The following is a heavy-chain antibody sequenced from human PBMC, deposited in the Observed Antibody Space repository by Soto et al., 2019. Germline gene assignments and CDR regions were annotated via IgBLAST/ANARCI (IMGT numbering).Heavy chain of an antibody. CDR1: GYTFTSYG. D-gene: IGHD2-21*01. J-gene: IGHJ3*02. V-gene: IGHV1-18*01. Sequence: ASVKVSCEASGYTFTSYGISWVRQAPGQGLEWMGWINAYSGSTNYAQKFQGWVTMTTDTSTSTAYMELSRLRSDDTAVYYCAMNCGGDCYDAFDIWGQGTMVTVSS. CDR3: AMNCGGDCYDAFDI. CDR2: INAYSGST.